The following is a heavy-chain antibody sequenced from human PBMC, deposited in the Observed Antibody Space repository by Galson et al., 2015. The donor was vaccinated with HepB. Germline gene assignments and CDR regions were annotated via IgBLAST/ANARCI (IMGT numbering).Heavy chain of an antibody. D-gene: IGHD3-10*01. J-gene: IGHJ6*02. CDR2: IYYSGST. CDR1: GDSVSSVSYS. CDR3: ARDRDRGVNGMDV. Sequence: ETLSLTRTVSGDSVSSVSYSWTWIRQRPGKGLEWIGNIYYSGSTNYNPSLKSRVSISVDTSKNQFFLRVRFVTDADTAVYYCARDRDRGVNGMDVWGLGTTVTVSS. V-gene: IGHV4-61*01.